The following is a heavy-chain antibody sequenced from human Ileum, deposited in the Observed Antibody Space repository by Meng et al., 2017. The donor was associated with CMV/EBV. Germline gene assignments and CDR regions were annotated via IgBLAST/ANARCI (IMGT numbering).Heavy chain of an antibody. J-gene: IGHJ4*02. Sequence: GESLKISCAASGLTVSSNYMSWVRQAPGKGLEWVSVIYSGGSTYYADSVKGRFTISRDNSKNTLYLQMNSLRAEDTAVYYRARGTAIYYFDYWGQGTLVTVSS. CDR1: GLTVSSNY. V-gene: IGHV3-53*01. CDR2: IYSGGST. CDR3: ARGTAIYYFDY. D-gene: IGHD2-21*02.